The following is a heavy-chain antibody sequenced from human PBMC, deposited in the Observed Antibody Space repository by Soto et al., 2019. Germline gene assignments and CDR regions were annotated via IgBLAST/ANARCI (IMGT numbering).Heavy chain of an antibody. Sequence: ETLSLTCAVYGGSFSGYYWSWIRQPPGKGLEWIGEINHSGSTNYNPSLKSRVTISVDTSKNQFSLKLSSVTAADTALYYCAVGIKYYFYYCGQGSLVTVYS. D-gene: IGHD1-26*01. CDR1: GGSFSGYY. CDR3: AVGIKYYFYY. V-gene: IGHV4-34*01. CDR2: INHSGST. J-gene: IGHJ4*02.